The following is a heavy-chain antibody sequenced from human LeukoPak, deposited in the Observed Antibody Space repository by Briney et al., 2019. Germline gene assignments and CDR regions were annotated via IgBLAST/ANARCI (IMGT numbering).Heavy chain of an antibody. V-gene: IGHV3-33*01. CDR2: IWNDGSKT. J-gene: IGHJ4*02. D-gene: IGHD3-10*01. CDR1: GFTFSKYA. CDR3: ARETGVRTFEN. Sequence: GGSLRLSCAGSGFTFSKYAMMWVRQAPGKGLEWVAVIWNDGSKTNYVDSVKGRFTISRDNSKNTLYLQLNSPRAEDTAVYYCARETGVRTFENWGQGTLVTVSS.